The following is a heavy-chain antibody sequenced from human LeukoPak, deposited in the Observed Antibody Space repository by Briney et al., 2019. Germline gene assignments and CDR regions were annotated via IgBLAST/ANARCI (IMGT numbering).Heavy chain of an antibody. CDR1: EYTFTSYY. CDR2: INPSGGST. J-gene: IGHJ6*02. V-gene: IGHV1-46*01. D-gene: IGHD4-17*01. Sequence: ASVKVSCKASEYTFTSYYMHWVRQAPGQGLEWMGVINPSGGSTTYAQKFQGRVTMTRDTSTTTVYMELSSLRSEDTAVYYCARGNYGDSFSYYYGMDPWGQGTTVTVSS. CDR3: ARGNYGDSFSYYYGMDP.